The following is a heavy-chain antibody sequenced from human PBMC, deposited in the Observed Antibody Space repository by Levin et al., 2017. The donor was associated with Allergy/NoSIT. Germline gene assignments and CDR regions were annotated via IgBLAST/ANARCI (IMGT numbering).Heavy chain of an antibody. CDR2: IYHSGST. Sequence: KTSETLSLTCAVSGGSISSSNWWSWVRQPPGKGLEWIGEIYHSGSTNYNPSLKSRVTISVDKSKNQFSLKLSSVTAADTAVYYCARGGDYDILTGYYWFDPWGQGTLVTVSS. V-gene: IGHV4-4*02. D-gene: IGHD3-9*01. CDR1: GGSISSSNW. J-gene: IGHJ5*02. CDR3: ARGGDYDILTGYYWFDP.